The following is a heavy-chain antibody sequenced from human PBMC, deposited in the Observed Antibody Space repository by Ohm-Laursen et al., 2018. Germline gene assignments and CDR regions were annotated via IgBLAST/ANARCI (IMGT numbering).Heavy chain of an antibody. CDR3: ARGPKDSSGYYFGRSN. CDR1: GFTFSISG. Sequence: SLRLSCAASGFTFSISGMTWVRQAPGKGLEWVSGISVSGSSTDYADSVKGRFTISRDNSKNTLYLQMNSLRAEDTAVYYCARGPKDSSGYYFGRSNWGQGTLVTVSS. CDR2: ISVSGSST. V-gene: IGHV3-23*01. D-gene: IGHD3-22*01. J-gene: IGHJ4*02.